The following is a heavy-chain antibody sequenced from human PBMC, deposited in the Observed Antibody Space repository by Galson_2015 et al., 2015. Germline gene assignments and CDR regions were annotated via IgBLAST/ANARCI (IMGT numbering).Heavy chain of an antibody. D-gene: IGHD2-8*02. Sequence: SVKVSCKASGYTLTAHHIHWVRQAPGQGLQWMGIINPNDGATDYAQKFQARVTMTRDTSTNIVYMDLTSLRSEDTAIYYCAREVATDSGVCRRIDYWGQGTLVTVSS. J-gene: IGHJ4*02. CDR1: GYTLTAHH. V-gene: IGHV1-46*01. CDR2: INPNDGAT. CDR3: AREVATDSGVCRRIDY.